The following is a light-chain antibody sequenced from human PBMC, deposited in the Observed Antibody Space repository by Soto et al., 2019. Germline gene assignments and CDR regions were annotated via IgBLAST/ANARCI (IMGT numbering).Light chain of an antibody. CDR3: SSYTSSSTLV. Sequence: QSALTQPASVSGSPGQSITISCTGTSSDVGGYNYGSWYQQHPGKAPKLMIYEVSNRPSGVSNRFSGSKSGNTASLTISGRQPEDEADYYCSSYTSSSTLVFGTGTKLTVL. V-gene: IGLV2-14*01. CDR2: EVS. J-gene: IGLJ1*01. CDR1: SSDVGGYNY.